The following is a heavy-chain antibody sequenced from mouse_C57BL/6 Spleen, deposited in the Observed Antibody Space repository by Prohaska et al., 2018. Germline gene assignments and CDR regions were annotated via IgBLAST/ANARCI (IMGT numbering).Heavy chain of an antibody. J-gene: IGHJ2*01. CDR1: GYTFTSYW. V-gene: IGHV1-50*01. CDR2: IDPSYSYT. CDR3: ARGRHITTVEDFDY. D-gene: IGHD1-1*01. Sequence: QVQLQQPGAELVNPGASVKLSCKASGYTFTSYWMQWVKQRPGQGLEWIGEIDPSYSYTNYNQKFKGKATLTVDTSSSSAYMQLRSLTSEDSAVYYWARGRHITTVEDFDYWGQGTTLTVSS.